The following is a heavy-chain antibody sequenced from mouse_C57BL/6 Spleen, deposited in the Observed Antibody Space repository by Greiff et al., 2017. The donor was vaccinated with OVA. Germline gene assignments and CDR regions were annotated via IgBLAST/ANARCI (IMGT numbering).Heavy chain of an antibody. J-gene: IGHJ4*01. CDR2: ISYDGSN. CDR3: AREKIYYGYDA. Sequence: DVKLQESGPGLVKPSQSLSLTCSVTGYSITSGYYWNWIRQFPGNKLEWMGYISYDGSNNYNPSLKNRISITRDTSKNQFFLKLNSVTTEDTATYYCAREKIYYGYDARGQGTSVTVSS. D-gene: IGHD2-2*01. CDR1: GYSITSGYY. V-gene: IGHV3-6*01.